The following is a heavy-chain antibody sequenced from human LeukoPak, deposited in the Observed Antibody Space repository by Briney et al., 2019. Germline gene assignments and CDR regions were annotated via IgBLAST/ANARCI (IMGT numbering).Heavy chain of an antibody. CDR1: GFTFSRYS. CDR2: ISSSSSYI. V-gene: IGHV3-21*01. Sequence: GGSLRLSCAASGFTFSRYSMNWVRQAPGKWLEWVSSISSSSSYIFYADSVKGRFTISRDNAKNSLFLQMNSLRAEDTAVYYCAANYYDNSGLIDYWGQGTLVTVSS. D-gene: IGHD3-22*01. J-gene: IGHJ4*02. CDR3: AANYYDNSGLIDY.